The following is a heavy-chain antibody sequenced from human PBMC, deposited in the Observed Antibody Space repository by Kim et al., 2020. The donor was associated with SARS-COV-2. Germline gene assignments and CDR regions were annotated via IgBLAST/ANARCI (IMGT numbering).Heavy chain of an antibody. CDR2: ISWNSGSI. CDR1: GLSFGDYA. Sequence: GGSLRLSCAASGLSFGDYAMHWVRQAPGKGLEWVSGISWNSGSIGYADSVKGRFTISRDNAKSSLFLQMDSLRAEDTAFYYCAKVKCSSTSCFYGMDVWGQGTAVTLFS. V-gene: IGHV3-9*01. D-gene: IGHD2-2*01. CDR3: AKVKCSSTSCFYGMDV. J-gene: IGHJ6*02.